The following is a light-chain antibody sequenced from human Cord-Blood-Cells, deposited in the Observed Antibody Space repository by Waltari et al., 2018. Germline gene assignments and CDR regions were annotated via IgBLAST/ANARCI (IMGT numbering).Light chain of an antibody. CDR2: AAS. CDR1: QSISSY. Sequence: DIQMTQSPSSLSASVGDRVTITCRASQSISSYLNWYQQKPGKAPKLLIYAASSLQSGVPSRFRGSESGRDFTLTISSLQPEDFATYYSQQSYSTPWTFGQGTKVEIK. V-gene: IGKV1-39*01. CDR3: QQSYSTPWT. J-gene: IGKJ1*01.